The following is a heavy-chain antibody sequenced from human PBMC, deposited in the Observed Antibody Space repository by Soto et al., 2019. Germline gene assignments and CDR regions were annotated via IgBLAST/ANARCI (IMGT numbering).Heavy chain of an antibody. CDR1: GASISGGDYY. CDR3: ARATYDSSTYYLDY. J-gene: IGHJ4*02. V-gene: IGHV4-30-4*01. D-gene: IGHD3-22*01. CDR2: IYYTGKS. Sequence: QVQLQESGPGLVKPSQTLSLTCTVFGASISGGDYYWTWIRQPPGKGLEWIVSIYYTGKSYSNPALESILSISVDPSNNQFALRLTSVTAPDTAIYYCARATYDSSTYYLDYWGQGTLVTVSS.